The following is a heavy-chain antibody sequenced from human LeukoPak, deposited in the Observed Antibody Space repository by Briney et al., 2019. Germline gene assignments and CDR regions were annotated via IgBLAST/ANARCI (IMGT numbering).Heavy chain of an antibody. CDR3: ARQRGAAAGSCSDC. CDR1: GFSFSSFG. Sequence: GGSLRLSCAASGFSFSSFGMTWVRQAPGKGLEWISYINSGSSTSYADSVTGRFTISRDNAKNSLYLQMNSLRAEDTAVYYCARQRGAAAGSCSDCWGQGTLVTVSS. V-gene: IGHV3-48*03. J-gene: IGHJ4*02. CDR2: INSGSST. D-gene: IGHD6-13*01.